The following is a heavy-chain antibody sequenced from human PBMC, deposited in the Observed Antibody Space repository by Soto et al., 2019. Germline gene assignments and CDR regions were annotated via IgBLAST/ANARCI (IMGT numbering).Heavy chain of an antibody. J-gene: IGHJ4*02. V-gene: IGHV3-30-3*01. CDR3: ARDSSGWPDGNFDY. CDR1: GFTFSNYA. Sequence: QVQLVESGGGVVQPGRSLRLSCAASGFTFSNYAMHWVRQAPGKGLEWVAVISDAGSNEYYADSVKGRFTISRDNSKNTLYLQMNNLRGEDTAVYYCARDSSGWPDGNFDYWGQGTLVTVSS. CDR2: ISDAGSNE. D-gene: IGHD6-25*01.